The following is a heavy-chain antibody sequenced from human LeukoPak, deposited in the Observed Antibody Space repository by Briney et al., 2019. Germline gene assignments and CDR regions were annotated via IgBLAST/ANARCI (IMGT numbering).Heavy chain of an antibody. CDR2: INPNSGGT. CDR1: GYTFTNSY. D-gene: IGHD3-16*01. CDR3: ARNWVRNWFDP. Sequence: WASVKVSCKASGYTFTNSYIHWVRQAPGQGLEWMGWINPNSGGTNYAQKFQGRVTMTRDTSISTAYMELSRLRSDDTAVYYCARNWVRNWFDPWGQGTLVTVSS. V-gene: IGHV1-2*02. J-gene: IGHJ5*02.